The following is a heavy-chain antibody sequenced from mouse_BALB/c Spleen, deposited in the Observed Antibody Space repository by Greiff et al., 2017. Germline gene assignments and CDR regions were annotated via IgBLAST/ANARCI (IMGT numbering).Heavy chain of an antibody. J-gene: IGHJ1*01. CDR3: VRPGYGPRYFDV. CDR2: IRSKSNNYAT. CDR1: GFTFNTYA. Sequence: EVKLVESGGGLVQPKGSLKLSCAASGFTFNTYAMNWVRQAPGKGLEWVARIRSKSNNYATYYADSVKDRFTISRDDSQSMLYLQMNNLKTEDTAMYYCVRPGYGPRYFDVWGAGTTVTVSS. V-gene: IGHV10-1*02. D-gene: IGHD2-10*02.